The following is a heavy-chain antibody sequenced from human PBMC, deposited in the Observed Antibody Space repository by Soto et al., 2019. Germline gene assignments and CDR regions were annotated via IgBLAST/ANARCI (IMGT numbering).Heavy chain of an antibody. CDR1: GFTFDDYG. D-gene: IGHD1-26*01. CDR3: ASGIVGATTYGMDV. J-gene: IGHJ6*02. Sequence: ESGGGVVRPGGSLRLSCAASGFTFDDYGLSWVRQAPGKGLEWVSGINWNGGSTRYADSVKGRFTISRDNAKNSLYLQMNSLRAEDTALYYCASGIVGATTYGMDVWGQGTTVTVSS. V-gene: IGHV3-20*04. CDR2: INWNGGST.